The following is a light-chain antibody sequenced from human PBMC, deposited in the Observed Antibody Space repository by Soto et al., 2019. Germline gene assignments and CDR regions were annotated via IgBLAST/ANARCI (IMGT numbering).Light chain of an antibody. Sequence: EIVLTQSPGTLSLSPGEIATLSFSASQSVSSSYLAWYQQKPGQAPRVLIDATSTRATGIPDRFSGSGSGTDFTLTISRLEPEDFAVYYCHQYGTSPITFGQGTRLEIK. CDR3: HQYGTSPIT. J-gene: IGKJ5*01. CDR2: ATS. CDR1: QSVSSSY. V-gene: IGKV3-20*01.